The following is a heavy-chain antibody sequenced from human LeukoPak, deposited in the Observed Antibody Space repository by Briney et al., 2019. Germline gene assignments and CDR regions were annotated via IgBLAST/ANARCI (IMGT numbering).Heavy chain of an antibody. D-gene: IGHD3-22*01. V-gene: IGHV3-23*01. CDR1: GFTFSSYG. J-gene: IGHJ3*02. CDR3: AKGAIVVVTHDAFDI. CDR2: ISGSGDTT. Sequence: GGSLRLSCAASGFTFSSYGMSWVRQAPGKGLEWVSAISGSGDTTYYVDSVKGRFTISRDNSKNTLYLQMNSLRAEDTAVYYCAKGAIVVVTHDAFDIWGQGTMVTVSS.